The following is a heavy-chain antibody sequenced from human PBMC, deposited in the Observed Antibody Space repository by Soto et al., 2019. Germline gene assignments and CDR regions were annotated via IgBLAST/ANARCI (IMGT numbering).Heavy chain of an antibody. CDR1: GFTFSSYS. CDR2: ISSSSSTI. CDR3: ARDWTSSSSEYYYYGMDV. Sequence: EVQLVESGGGLVQPGGSLRLSCAASGFTFSSYSMNWVRQAPGKGLEWVSYISSSSSTIYYADSVKGRFTISRDNAKNSLYLQMNSLRDEDTAVYYCARDWTSSSSEYYYYGMDVWGQGTTVTVSS. D-gene: IGHD6-6*01. V-gene: IGHV3-48*02. J-gene: IGHJ6*02.